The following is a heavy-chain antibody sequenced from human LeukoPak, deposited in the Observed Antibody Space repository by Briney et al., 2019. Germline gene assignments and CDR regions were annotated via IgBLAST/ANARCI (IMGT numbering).Heavy chain of an antibody. CDR1: GYSFTSYC. V-gene: IGHV5-51*01. Sequence: GESLKISCKGSGYSFTSYCIGWVRQMPGEGLEWMGIIYSGGSDTRYSPSFQGQVTISADKSISTAYLQWSSLKASDTAMYYCARLRSYGSEHFVYWGQGPLSPSPQ. CDR2: IYSGGSDT. J-gene: IGHJ4*02. CDR3: ARLRSYGSEHFVY. D-gene: IGHD3-10*01.